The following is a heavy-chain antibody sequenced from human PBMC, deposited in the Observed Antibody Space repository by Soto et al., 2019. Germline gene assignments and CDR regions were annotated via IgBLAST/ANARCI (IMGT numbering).Heavy chain of an antibody. CDR1: GYTFTSYG. CDR3: ARVVAAMSGHWFDP. J-gene: IGHJ5*02. Sequence: QDQLVQSGAEVKKPGASVKVSCKASGYTFTSYGISWVRQAPGQGLEWMGWISASNGNTNYAQIFQGRVTMTTDTSTSTAYLELRSLRSDDTAVYYCARVVAAMSGHWFDPWGQGTLVIVSS. V-gene: IGHV1-18*01. D-gene: IGHD2-15*01. CDR2: ISASNGNT.